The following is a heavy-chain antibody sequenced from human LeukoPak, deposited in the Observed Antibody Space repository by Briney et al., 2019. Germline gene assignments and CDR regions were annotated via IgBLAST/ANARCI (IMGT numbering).Heavy chain of an antibody. V-gene: IGHV3-48*03. CDR1: GFTFSSYE. Sequence: QPGGSLRLCCAASGFTFSSYEMNWVRQAPGKGLEWVSYISSSGSTIYYADSVKGRFTISRDNAKNSLYLQMNSLRAEDTAVYYCARDHVDTAMVCFDYWGQGTLVTVSS. J-gene: IGHJ4*02. CDR2: ISSSGSTI. D-gene: IGHD5-18*01. CDR3: ARDHVDTAMVCFDY.